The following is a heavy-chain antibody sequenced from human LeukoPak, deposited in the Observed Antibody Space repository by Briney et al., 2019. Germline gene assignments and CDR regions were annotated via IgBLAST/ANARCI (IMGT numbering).Heavy chain of an antibody. CDR2: INSDGSST. V-gene: IGHV3-74*01. J-gene: IGHJ5*02. CDR3: ARLMSVAAAWFDP. CDR1: GFSFSSYW. Sequence: GGSLRLSCAASGFSFSSYWMHWDRQTPGRGLMWVSRINSDGSSTTYADSVKGRFTISRDNVKNTLYLQMNSLRAEDTAVYYCARLMSVAAAWFDPWGQGTLVTVSS. D-gene: IGHD6-13*01.